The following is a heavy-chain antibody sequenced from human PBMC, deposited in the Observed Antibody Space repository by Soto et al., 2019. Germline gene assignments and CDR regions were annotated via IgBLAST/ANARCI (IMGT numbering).Heavy chain of an antibody. V-gene: IGHV1-18*01. D-gene: IGHD5-12*01. Sequence: ASVKVSCKASGYTFFTYDISWFRQAPGQGLEWRGWISTYSGDTKYAQKFQGRVTMTADTFTTTAYLELRSLRSEDTAVYYCARHHGPTTSENWFDPWGQGTMVTVSS. CDR2: ISTYSGDT. CDR1: GYTFFTYD. J-gene: IGHJ5*02. CDR3: ARHHGPTTSENWFDP.